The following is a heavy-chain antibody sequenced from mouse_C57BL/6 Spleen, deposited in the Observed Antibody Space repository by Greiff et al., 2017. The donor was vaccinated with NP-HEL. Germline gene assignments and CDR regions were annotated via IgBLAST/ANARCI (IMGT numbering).Heavy chain of an antibody. CDR2: IYPGSGNT. CDR1: GYTFTDYY. J-gene: IGHJ1*03. V-gene: IGHV1-76*01. D-gene: IGHD1-1*01. CDR3: ARENYYGNWYFDF. Sequence: VQLQQSGAELVRPGASVKLSCKASGYTFTDYYINWVKQRPGQGLEWIARIYPGSGNTYYNEKFKGKATLTAEKSSSTAYMQLSSLTSEDSAVYFCARENYYGNWYFDFWGTGTTVTVSS.